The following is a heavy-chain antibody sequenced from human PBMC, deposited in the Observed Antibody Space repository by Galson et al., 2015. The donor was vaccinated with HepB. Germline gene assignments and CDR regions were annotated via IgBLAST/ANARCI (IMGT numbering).Heavy chain of an antibody. J-gene: IGHJ4*02. Sequence: SLRLSCAASGFTFNSYWMSWVRQAPGKGLEWVANINQDGSETYYVDFVRGRFSISRDNVKNLLYLQMNTLRAEDTAVYYCARTLGSSCFDYWGQGALVTVSS. CDR1: GFTFNSYW. V-gene: IGHV3-7*03. CDR3: ARTLGSSCFDY. CDR2: INQDGSET. D-gene: IGHD6-13*01.